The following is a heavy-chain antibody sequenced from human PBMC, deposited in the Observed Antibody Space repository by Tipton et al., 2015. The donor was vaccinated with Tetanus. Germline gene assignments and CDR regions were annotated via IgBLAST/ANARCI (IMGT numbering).Heavy chain of an antibody. V-gene: IGHV3-74*01. CDR3: VRVLYSGRFYSDS. J-gene: IGHJ4*02. CDR1: GFTFSSHW. CDR2: ISYDGSSI. Sequence: GSLRLSCLATGFTFSSHWMHWVRQAPGKKLMWVARISYDGSSISYADSVKGRFTISRDNPKNTLYLQMNGLRGDDTALYFCVRVLYSGRFYSDSWGPGTRVTVSS. D-gene: IGHD1-26*01.